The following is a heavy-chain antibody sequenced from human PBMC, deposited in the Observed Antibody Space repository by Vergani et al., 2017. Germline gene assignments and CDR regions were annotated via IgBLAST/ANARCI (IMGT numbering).Heavy chain of an antibody. D-gene: IGHD4-17*01. CDR2: ISYDGSNK. J-gene: IGHJ4*02. V-gene: IGHV3-30-3*01. Sequence: QAQLVESGGGVVQPGRSLRLSCAASGFTFSSYAMHRVRQAPAKGLEWVAVISYDGSNKYYADSVKGRFTISRDNSKNTLYLQMNSLRAEDTAVYYCARGASGDYGSSFDYWGQGTLVTVSS. CDR3: ARGASGDYGSSFDY. CDR1: GFTFSSYA.